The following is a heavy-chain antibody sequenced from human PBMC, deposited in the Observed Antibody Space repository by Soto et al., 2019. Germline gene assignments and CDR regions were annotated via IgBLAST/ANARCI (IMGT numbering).Heavy chain of an antibody. J-gene: IGHJ6*02. V-gene: IGHV3-23*01. CDR3: ARDYANTGTDNGMDV. D-gene: IGHD5-18*01. CDR2: ISGSGDNT. CDR1: GLTFSSYA. Sequence: PGGSLRLSCAASGLTFSSYAMSWVRQAPGKGLEWVSGISGSGDNTYYTDSVKGRFTISRDNAENSLYLQMNSLRAEDTAVYYCARDYANTGTDNGMDVWGQGTTVTVSS.